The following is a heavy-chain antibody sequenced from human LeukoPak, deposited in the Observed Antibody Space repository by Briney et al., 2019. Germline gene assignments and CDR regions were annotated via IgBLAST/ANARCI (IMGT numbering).Heavy chain of an antibody. CDR3: ARGSSGWYEDY. D-gene: IGHD6-19*01. CDR1: GGSISSYY. J-gene: IGHJ4*02. CDR2: IYYSGST. V-gene: IGHV4-59*01. Sequence: PSETLSLTCTVSGGSISSYYWSWIRQPPGKGLEWIGYIYYSGSTNCNPSLKSRVTISVDTSKNQFSLKLSSVTAADTAVYYCARGSSGWYEDYWGQGTLVTVSS.